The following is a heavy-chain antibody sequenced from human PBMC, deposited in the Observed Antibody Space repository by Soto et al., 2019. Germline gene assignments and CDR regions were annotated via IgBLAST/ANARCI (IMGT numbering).Heavy chain of an antibody. J-gene: IGHJ4*02. CDR2: ISFDETIK. CDR3: AKDLSYGYVDY. V-gene: IGHV3-30*18. Sequence: GGSLRLSCAASGFTFRSYGMHWVRQAPGKGLECVAFISFDETIKYYADSVKGRFTISRDISKNTLYLQMSSLRAEDTALYYCAKDLSYGYVDYWGQGTLVTVSS. CDR1: GFTFRSYG. D-gene: IGHD5-18*01.